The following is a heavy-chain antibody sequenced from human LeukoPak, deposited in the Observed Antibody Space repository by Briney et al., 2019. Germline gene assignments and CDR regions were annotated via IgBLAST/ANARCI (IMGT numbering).Heavy chain of an antibody. CDR3: AKDRRGGWRTNWFDP. V-gene: IGHV3-23*01. CDR1: GFTFSSYG. CDR2: ISGSGGST. J-gene: IGHJ5*02. Sequence: PGGSLRLSCAASGFTFSSYGMSWVRQAPGKGLEWVSAISGSGGSTYYADSVKGRFTISRDNSKNTLYLQMNSLRAEDTAVYYCAKDRRGGWRTNWFDPWGQGTLVTVSS. D-gene: IGHD6-19*01.